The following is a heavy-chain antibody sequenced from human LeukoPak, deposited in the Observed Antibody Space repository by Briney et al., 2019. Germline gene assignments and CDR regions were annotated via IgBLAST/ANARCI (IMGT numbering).Heavy chain of an antibody. CDR3: VRSSGYYYFFDY. Sequence: ASVKVSCKASGYTFTSYYMHWVRQAPGQGLEWMGIINPSGGSTSYAQKFQGRVTMTRDTSISTAYMELSRLRSDNTAVYYCVRSSGYYYFFDYWGQGTLVTVSS. CDR1: GYTFTSYY. J-gene: IGHJ4*02. D-gene: IGHD3-22*01. CDR2: INPSGGST. V-gene: IGHV1-46*01.